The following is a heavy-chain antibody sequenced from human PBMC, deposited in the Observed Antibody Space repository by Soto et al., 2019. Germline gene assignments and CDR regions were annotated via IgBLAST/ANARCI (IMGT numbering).Heavy chain of an antibody. D-gene: IGHD2-15*01. J-gene: IGHJ3*02. CDR1: GYSFTTYW. CDR2: IYPGDSDT. V-gene: IGHV5-51*01. Sequence: GESLKISCKGSGYSFTTYWIGWVRQMPGKGLEWMGLIYPGDSDTRYSPSFQGQVSISVDKSINTAYLHWSSLKASDTAIFYYARRLPSTEFFDIWGQGTMVTVSS. CDR3: ARRLPSTEFFDI.